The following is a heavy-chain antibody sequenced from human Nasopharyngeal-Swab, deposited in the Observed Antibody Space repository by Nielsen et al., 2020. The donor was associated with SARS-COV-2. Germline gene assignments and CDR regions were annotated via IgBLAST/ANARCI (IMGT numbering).Heavy chain of an antibody. CDR2: FDPEDGET. D-gene: IGHD1-26*01. Sequence: ASVKVSCKVSGYTLTELSMHWVRQAPGKGLEWMGGFDPEDGETSYAQKFQGRVTMAEDTSTDTAYMELSSLRSEDTAVYYCAASGSYAFDYWGQGTLVTVSS. J-gene: IGHJ4*02. CDR1: GYTLTELS. V-gene: IGHV1-24*01. CDR3: AASGSYAFDY.